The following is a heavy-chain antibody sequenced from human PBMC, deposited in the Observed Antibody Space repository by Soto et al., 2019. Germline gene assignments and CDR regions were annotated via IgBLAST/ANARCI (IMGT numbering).Heavy chain of an antibody. Sequence: ASVKVSCKASGYAFTSYQMHWVRQAPGQGLEWMGVINPSGARTNNAQKFQGRVTMTRDTSTSTVYMELSSLRSEDTAVYYCARPSNLWWLPTIETSSFDYWGQGTLVTVSS. D-gene: IGHD5-12*01. V-gene: IGHV1-46*03. CDR1: GYAFTSYQ. CDR2: INPSGART. J-gene: IGHJ4*02. CDR3: ARPSNLWWLPTIETSSFDY.